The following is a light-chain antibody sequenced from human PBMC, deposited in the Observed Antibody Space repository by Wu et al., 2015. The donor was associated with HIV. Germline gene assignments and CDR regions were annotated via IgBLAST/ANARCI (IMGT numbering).Light chain of an antibody. CDR3: QKYNTAPWT. CDR2: KAS. CDR1: QSISYW. J-gene: IGKJ1*01. V-gene: IGKV1-5*03. Sequence: DIQMTQSPSTLSTSVGDRVTITCRASQSISYWLAWYQQKPGKAPKLLISKASNLESGVPSRFSGSGSGTDFTLTISSLQPEDVATYYCQKYNTAPWTFGQGTKVEMK.